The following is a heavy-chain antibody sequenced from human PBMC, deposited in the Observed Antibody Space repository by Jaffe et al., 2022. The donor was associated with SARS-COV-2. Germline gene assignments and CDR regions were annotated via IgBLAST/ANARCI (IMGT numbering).Heavy chain of an antibody. CDR1: GFTFSSYS. Sequence: EVQLVESGGGLVKPGGSLRLSCAASGFTFSSYSMNWVRQAPGKGLEWVSSISSSSSYIYYADSVKGRFTISRDNAKNSLYLQMNSLRAEDTAVYYCARGGDGYPPAFDYWGQGTLVTVSS. D-gene: IGHD5-12*01. V-gene: IGHV3-21*01. CDR2: ISSSSSYI. CDR3: ARGGDGYPPAFDY. J-gene: IGHJ4*02.